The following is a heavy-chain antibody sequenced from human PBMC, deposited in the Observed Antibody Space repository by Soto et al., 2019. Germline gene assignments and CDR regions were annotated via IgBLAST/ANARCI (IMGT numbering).Heavy chain of an antibody. D-gene: IGHD6-19*01. J-gene: IGHJ3*02. CDR2: IIPILGIA. Sequence: SVKVSCKASGGTFSSYTISWVRQAPGQGLEWMGRIIPILGIANYAQKFQGRVTITADKSTSTAYMELSSLRSEDTAVYYCARDKREQWLVWAFDIWGQGTMVTVSS. CDR3: ARDKREQWLVWAFDI. CDR1: GGTFSSYT. V-gene: IGHV1-69*04.